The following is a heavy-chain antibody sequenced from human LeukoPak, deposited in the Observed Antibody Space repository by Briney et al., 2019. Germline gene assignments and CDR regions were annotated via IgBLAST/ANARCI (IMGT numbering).Heavy chain of an antibody. V-gene: IGHV4-61*02. J-gene: IGHJ4*02. CDR1: GGSISSGSYY. CDR2: IYTSGST. D-gene: IGHD2-2*02. Sequence: SETLSLTCTVSGGSISSGSYYWSWIRQPAGKGLEWIGRIYTSGSTNYNPSLKSRVTISVDTSKNQFSLKLSSVTAADTAVYYCARSLGLYCSSTSCYTFDYWGQGILVTVSP. CDR3: ARSLGLYCSSTSCYTFDY.